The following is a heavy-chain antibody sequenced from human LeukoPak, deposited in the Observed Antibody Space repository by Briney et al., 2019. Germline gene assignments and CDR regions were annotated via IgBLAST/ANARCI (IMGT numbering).Heavy chain of an antibody. CDR3: ASSPVITRD. CDR1: GFIFSSYS. CDR2: INSDGSRI. D-gene: IGHD3-22*01. Sequence: PGGSLRLSCEASGFIFSSYSMSWVRQAPGKGLEWVSRINSDGSRITYADSVKGRFTISRDNAKNTLYLQMNSLRVEDTAVYYCASSPVITRDWGQGTLVTVSS. V-gene: IGHV3-74*01. J-gene: IGHJ4*02.